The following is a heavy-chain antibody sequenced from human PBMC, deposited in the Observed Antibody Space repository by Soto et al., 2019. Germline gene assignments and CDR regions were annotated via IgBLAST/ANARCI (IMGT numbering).Heavy chain of an antibody. CDR2: ISYDGSNK. Sequence: GGSLRLSCAASGFTFSSYGMHWVRQAPGKWLEWVAVISYDGSNKYYADSVKGRFTISRDNSKNTLYLQMNSLRAEDTAVYYCAKSLHYYDSSGPDYWGQGTLVTVSS. CDR3: AKSLHYYDSSGPDY. CDR1: GFTFSSYG. D-gene: IGHD3-22*01. J-gene: IGHJ4*02. V-gene: IGHV3-30*18.